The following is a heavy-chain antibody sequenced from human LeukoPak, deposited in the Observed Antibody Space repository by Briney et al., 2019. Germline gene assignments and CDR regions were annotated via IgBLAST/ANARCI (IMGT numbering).Heavy chain of an antibody. V-gene: IGHV3-33*08. D-gene: IGHD6-19*01. CDR2: IWYDGSNK. J-gene: IGHJ4*02. CDR1: GFTVSSTY. Sequence: GGSLRLSCAASGFTVSSTYMSWVRQAPGKGLEWVAVIWYDGSNKYYADSVKGRFTISRDNSENTLYLQMDSLRAEDTAVYYCARDPGVRWLVGFDYWGQGTLVTVSS. CDR3: ARDPGVRWLVGFDY.